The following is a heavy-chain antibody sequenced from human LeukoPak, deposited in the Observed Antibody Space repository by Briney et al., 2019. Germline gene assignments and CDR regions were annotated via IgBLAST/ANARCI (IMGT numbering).Heavy chain of an antibody. CDR1: GGSFSGYY. Sequence: ASETLSLTCAVYGGSFSGYYWSWIRQPPGKGLEWIGEINHSGSTNYNPSLKSRVTISVDTSKNQFSLKLSSVTAADTAVYYCARHFKTVVTRGFDYWGQGTLVTVSS. CDR2: INHSGST. D-gene: IGHD4-23*01. CDR3: ARHFKTVVTRGFDY. V-gene: IGHV4-34*01. J-gene: IGHJ4*02.